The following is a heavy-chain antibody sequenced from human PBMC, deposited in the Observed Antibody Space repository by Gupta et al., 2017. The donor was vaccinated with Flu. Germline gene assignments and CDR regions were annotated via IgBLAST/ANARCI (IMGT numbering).Heavy chain of an antibody. V-gene: IGHV3-30*18. J-gene: IGHJ4*02. CDR2: ISFDGKNK. CDR3: AKDPYSYSSGSYFEAPYYFDY. Sequence: QVQLVESGGGVVQPGGSLRLSCAASGFTFSTYAMHWVRQAPGKGLEWVAVISFDGKNKYYADSVQGRFTMSRDNSKSTMYLQMNSLSTEDMAVYYCAKDPYSYSSGSYFEAPYYFDYWGQGTLVIVSS. CDR1: GFTFSTYA. D-gene: IGHD3-10*01.